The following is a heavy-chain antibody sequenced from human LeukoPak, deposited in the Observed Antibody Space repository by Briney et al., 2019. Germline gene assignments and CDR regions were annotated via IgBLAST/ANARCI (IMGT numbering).Heavy chain of an antibody. CDR3: AKDRSCTNNICPGDFDY. Sequence: GSLRLSCAASGFTFSSYAMSWVRQAPGKGLEWVSGLSGSGDDTYYADSVKGRFTISRDNSKNTLYLQMNSPRAEDTAVYYCAKDRSCTNNICPGDFDYWGQGTLVTVSS. D-gene: IGHD2-8*01. J-gene: IGHJ4*02. V-gene: IGHV3-23*01. CDR1: GFTFSSYA. CDR2: LSGSGDDT.